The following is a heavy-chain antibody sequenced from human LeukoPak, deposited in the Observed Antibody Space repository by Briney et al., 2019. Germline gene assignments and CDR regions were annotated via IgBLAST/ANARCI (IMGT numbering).Heavy chain of an antibody. CDR1: VFTFSNYV. V-gene: IGHV3-7*05. CDR3: ARGHVWFDP. Sequence: GGSLRLSCAASVFTFSNYVITWVRQAPGKGLEWVANIKQDGSEKYYVDSVKGRFTISRDNAKNSLYLQMNSLRAEDIAVYYCARGHVWFDPWGQGTLVTVSS. CDR2: IKQDGSEK. J-gene: IGHJ5*02.